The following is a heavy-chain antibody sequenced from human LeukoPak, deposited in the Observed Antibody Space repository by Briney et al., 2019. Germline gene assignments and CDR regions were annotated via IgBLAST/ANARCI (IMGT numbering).Heavy chain of an antibody. CDR3: AKLKGSWYEDY. Sequence: GGSLRLSCAASGFSFSSFTLTWVRQAPGKGLEWVSAISGSGGSTYYADSVKGRFTISRDNSKNTLYLQMNSLRAEDTAVYYCAKLKGSWYEDYWGQGTLVTVSS. J-gene: IGHJ4*02. CDR1: GFSFSSFT. CDR2: ISGSGGST. D-gene: IGHD6-13*01. V-gene: IGHV3-23*01.